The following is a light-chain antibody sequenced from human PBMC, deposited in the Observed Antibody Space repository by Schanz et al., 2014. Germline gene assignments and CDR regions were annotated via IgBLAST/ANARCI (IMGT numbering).Light chain of an antibody. CDR2: KVS. J-gene: IGKJ2*01. Sequence: EVVLTQSPLSLTVSPGQPASISCRSRQSLVHSDGNTYLIWYQQRPGQSPRRLIDKVSSRDSEVPDRFSGSGSGTHFTLEISGVEAEDVGLYYCMQGTHWPYTFGQGTKLEI. CDR3: MQGTHWPYT. CDR1: QSLVHSDGNTY. V-gene: IGKV2-30*02.